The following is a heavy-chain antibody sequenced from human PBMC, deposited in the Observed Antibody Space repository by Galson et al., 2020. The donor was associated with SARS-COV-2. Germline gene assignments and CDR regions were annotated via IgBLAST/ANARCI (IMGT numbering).Heavy chain of an antibody. CDR3: ARDGQSSSGWAFDY. CDR1: FSDHA. D-gene: IGHD6-19*01. J-gene: IGHJ4*02. CDR2: IYFDGSEK. V-gene: IGHV3-33*01. Sequence: FSDHAMHWVRQAPGKGLEWVAQIYFDGSEKYYGDSVKGRFTISRDSSKNTVYLQMNNLRADDTAGYYCARDGQSSSGWAFDYWGQGTLLTVSS.